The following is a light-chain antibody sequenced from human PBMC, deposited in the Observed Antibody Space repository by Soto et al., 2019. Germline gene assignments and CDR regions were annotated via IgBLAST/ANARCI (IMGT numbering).Light chain of an antibody. CDR3: QQYNNWPPSWT. CDR2: GAS. J-gene: IGKJ1*01. CDR1: HSVSSSY. Sequence: EIVLTQSPGTLSFSPGERATLSCRASHSVSSSYLAWYQQKPGQAPRLLIYGASSRATGIPDRFRGSGSGTDFTLTISRLEPEDFAVYFCQQYNNWPPSWTFGQGTKVDIK. V-gene: IGKV3-20*01.